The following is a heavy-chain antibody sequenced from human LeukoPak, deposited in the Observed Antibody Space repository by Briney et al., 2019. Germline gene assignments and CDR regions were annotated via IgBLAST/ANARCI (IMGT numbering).Heavy chain of an antibody. Sequence: SETLSLTCAVYGGSFSGYYWSWIRQPPGKGLEWIGEINHSGSTNYNPSLKSRVTISVDTSKNQFSLKLSSVTAADTAVYYCARGRRLYDDILPGYPNPLDYYDGMDVWGQGTRVSVSS. J-gene: IGHJ6*02. CDR3: ARGRRLYDDILPGYPNPLDYYDGMDV. D-gene: IGHD3-9*01. V-gene: IGHV4-34*01. CDR1: GGSFSGYY. CDR2: INHSGST.